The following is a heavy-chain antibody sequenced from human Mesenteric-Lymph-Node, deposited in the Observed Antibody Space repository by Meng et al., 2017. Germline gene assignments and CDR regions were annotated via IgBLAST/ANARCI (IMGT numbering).Heavy chain of an antibody. CDR3: ARNYYDSSGYYYYYGMDV. CDR2: IIPILGIA. J-gene: IGHJ6*02. V-gene: IGHV1-69*02. Sequence: SVKVSCKASGGTFSSYTISWVRQAPGQGLEWMGRIIPILGIANYAQKFQGRVTITADKSTSTAYMELSSLRSEDTAVYYCARNYYDSSGYYYYYGMDVWGQGTTVTVSS. CDR1: GGTFSSYT. D-gene: IGHD3-22*01.